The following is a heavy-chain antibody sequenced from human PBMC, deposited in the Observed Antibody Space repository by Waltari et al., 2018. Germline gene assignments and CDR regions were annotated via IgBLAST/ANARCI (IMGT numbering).Heavy chain of an antibody. CDR1: GFTLSNTW. J-gene: IGHJ6*02. D-gene: IGHD4-4*01. Sequence: EVQIVESGGDLVQPGGSLSLSGVILGFTLSNTWMDWVRQAPGKGLGWVANIKPDETEKYYVGSVKGRFTISRDNSKNSVYLQMNSLRAEDTAVYYCSNSLNVWGQGTTVTVSS. V-gene: IGHV3-7*01. CDR3: SNSLNV. CDR2: IKPDETEK.